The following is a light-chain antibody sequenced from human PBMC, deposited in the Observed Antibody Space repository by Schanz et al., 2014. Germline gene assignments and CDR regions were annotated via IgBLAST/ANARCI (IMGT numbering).Light chain of an antibody. CDR2: GAS. J-gene: IGKJ1*01. Sequence: EIVLTQSPGTLSLSPGERATLSCRASQSVSSSYLAWYQQKPGQAPRLLIYGASSLAPGIPDRFSGSGSGTEFTLTISSLQPDDFATYFCQQYSSYFWTFGQGTKVEIK. V-gene: IGKV3-20*01. CDR3: QQYSSYFWT. CDR1: QSVSSSY.